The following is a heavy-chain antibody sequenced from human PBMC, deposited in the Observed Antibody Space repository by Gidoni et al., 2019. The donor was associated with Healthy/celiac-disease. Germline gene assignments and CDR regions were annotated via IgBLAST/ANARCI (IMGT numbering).Heavy chain of an antibody. D-gene: IGHD6-13*01. CDR2: ISYDGSNK. Sequence: QVQLVESGGGVVQPGRSLRLSCAASGFTFSSYAMHWVRQAPGKGLEWVAVISYDGSNKYYADSVKGRFTISRDNSKNTLYLQMNSLRAEDTAVYYCARENIEEAAEFFDYWGQGTLVTVSS. V-gene: IGHV3-30-3*01. J-gene: IGHJ4*02. CDR3: ARENIEEAAEFFDY. CDR1: GFTFSSYA.